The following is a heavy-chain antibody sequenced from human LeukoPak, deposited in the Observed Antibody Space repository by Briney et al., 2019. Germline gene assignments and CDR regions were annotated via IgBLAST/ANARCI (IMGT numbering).Heavy chain of an antibody. V-gene: IGHV3-11*01. Sequence: GGSLRLPCAASGFTFSDYYMSWIRQAPGKGLEWVSYISSSGSTMYYADSVKGRLTISRDNAKNSLYLQMNSLRAEDTAVYYCANAIFGVVINPFDYWGQGTLVTVSS. CDR1: GFTFSDYY. CDR3: ANAIFGVVINPFDY. CDR2: ISSSGSTM. D-gene: IGHD3-3*01. J-gene: IGHJ4*02.